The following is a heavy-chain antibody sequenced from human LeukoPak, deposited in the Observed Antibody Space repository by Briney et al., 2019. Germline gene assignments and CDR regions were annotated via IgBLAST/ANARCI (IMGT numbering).Heavy chain of an antibody. CDR3: AEVISYGDLTGGFDY. Sequence: GGSLRLSCAASGFTFDDYAMHWVRQAPGKGLEWVSLISGDGGSTYYADSVKGRFTISRDNSKNSLYLQMNSLRTEDTALYYCAEVISYGDLTGGFDYWGQGTLVTVSS. D-gene: IGHD4-17*01. V-gene: IGHV3-43*02. CDR2: ISGDGGST. CDR1: GFTFDDYA. J-gene: IGHJ4*02.